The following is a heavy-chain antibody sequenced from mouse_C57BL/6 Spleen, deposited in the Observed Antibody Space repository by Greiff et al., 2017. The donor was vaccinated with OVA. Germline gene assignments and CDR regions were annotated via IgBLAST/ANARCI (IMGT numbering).Heavy chain of an antibody. J-gene: IGHJ4*01. D-gene: IGHD2-4*01. CDR1: GYTFTDYN. V-gene: IGHV1-18*01. CDR3: ARAGGLRRDYYAMDY. CDR2: INPNNGGT. Sequence: EVQRVESGPELVKPGASVKIPCKASGYTFTDYNMDWVKQSHGKSLEWIGDINPNNGGTIYNQKFKGKATLTVDKSSSTAYMELRSLTSEDTAVYYCARAGGLRRDYYAMDYWGQGTSVTVSS.